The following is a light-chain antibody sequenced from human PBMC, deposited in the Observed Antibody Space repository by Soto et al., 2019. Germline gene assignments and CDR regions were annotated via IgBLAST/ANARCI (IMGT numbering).Light chain of an antibody. CDR2: EVN. Sequence: QSVLTQPASVSGSPGQSITVSCTLTGIDVGGYNYVSWYQQHPGKAPKLIIYEVNNRPSEVSNRFSGSKSGNTASLTISGLQPEDEADYYCNSYTNRYTFVLGTGTKVTVL. V-gene: IGLV2-14*01. CDR1: GIDVGGYNY. J-gene: IGLJ1*01. CDR3: NSYTNRYTFV.